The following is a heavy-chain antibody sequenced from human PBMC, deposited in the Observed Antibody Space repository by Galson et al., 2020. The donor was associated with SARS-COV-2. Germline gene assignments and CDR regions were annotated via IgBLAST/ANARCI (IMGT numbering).Heavy chain of an antibody. D-gene: IGHD3-22*01. CDR2: ISAYNGNT. V-gene: IGHV1-18*01. Sequence: ASVKVSCKASGYTFTNYGITWIRQAPGQGLEWMGWISAYNGNTNYAQKFQARVTMTTDTSTSTAYMDLRSLRSDDTTMYYCARGAYGLYHDSSGQGYDFFDIWGQGTMVIVSS. CDR1: GYTFTNYG. CDR3: ARGAYGLYHDSSGQGYDFFDI. J-gene: IGHJ3*02.